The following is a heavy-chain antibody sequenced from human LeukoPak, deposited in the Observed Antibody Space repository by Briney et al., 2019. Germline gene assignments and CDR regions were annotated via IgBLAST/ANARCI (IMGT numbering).Heavy chain of an antibody. Sequence: GGSLRLSCAASGFTFSSYWMSWVRQAPGKGLEWVANIKQDGSEKYYVDSVKGRFTISRDNAKNSLYLQMNSLRAEDTAVYYCARLIAAAGLYYYYYYMDVWGKGTTVTVSS. CDR1: GFTFSSYW. V-gene: IGHV3-7*01. D-gene: IGHD6-13*01. CDR3: ARLIAAAGLYYYYYYMDV. J-gene: IGHJ6*03. CDR2: IKQDGSEK.